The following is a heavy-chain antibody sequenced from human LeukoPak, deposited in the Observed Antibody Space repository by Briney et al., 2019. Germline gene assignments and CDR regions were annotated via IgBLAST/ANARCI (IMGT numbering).Heavy chain of an antibody. Sequence: PSETLSLTCTVSGGSISSGDYYWSWIRQHTGKGLEWIGYIYYSGSTYYNPSLKSRVTISVDTSKNQFSLKLSSVTAADTAVYYCARKRSSSSGGPFDYWGQGTLVTVSS. CDR2: IYYSGST. CDR1: GGSISSGDYY. D-gene: IGHD6-6*01. J-gene: IGHJ4*02. CDR3: ARKRSSSSGGPFDY. V-gene: IGHV4-31*03.